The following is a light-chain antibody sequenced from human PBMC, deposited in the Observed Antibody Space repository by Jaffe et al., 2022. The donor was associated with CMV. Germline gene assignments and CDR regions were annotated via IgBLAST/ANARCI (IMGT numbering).Light chain of an antibody. J-gene: IGLJ3*02. CDR1: SSYIGNIY. V-gene: IGLV1-51*01. Sequence: QSVLTQPSSVSAAPGQKVTISCSGDSSYIGNIYISWFQQFPGTAPKLLIYDNDKRFSDISDRFSGSKSGTSATLAITGLQTGDEAHYFCVKWESSLSGWVFGGGTKLTVL. CDR3: VKWESSLSGWV. CDR2: DND.